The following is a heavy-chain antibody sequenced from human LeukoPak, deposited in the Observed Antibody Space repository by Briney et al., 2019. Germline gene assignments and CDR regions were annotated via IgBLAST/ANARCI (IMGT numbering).Heavy chain of an antibody. J-gene: IGHJ4*02. Sequence: SEILSLTCAVSGVSMSSSNWWSWVRQPPGKGLEWIGEIYHSGSTNYNPSLKSRVTISVDKSKNQFSLKLSSVTAADTAVYYCARVSSGATTVDYWGQGTLVTVSS. D-gene: IGHD1-26*01. V-gene: IGHV4-4*02. CDR3: ARVSSGATTVDY. CDR1: GVSMSSSNW. CDR2: IYHSGST.